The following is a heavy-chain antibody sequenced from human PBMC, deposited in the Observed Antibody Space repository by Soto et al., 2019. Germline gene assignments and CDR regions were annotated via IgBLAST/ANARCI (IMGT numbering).Heavy chain of an antibody. Sequence: ESGGGVVQPGRSLRLSCAASGFTFSSYGMHWVRQAPGKGLEWVAVISYDGSNKYYADSVKGRFTISRDNSKNTLYLQMNSLRAEDTAVYYCAKDWASQGYYYYYGMDVWGQGTTVTVSS. CDR2: ISYDGSNK. CDR3: AKDWASQGYYYYYGMDV. CDR1: GFTFSSYG. D-gene: IGHD3-16*01. V-gene: IGHV3-30*18. J-gene: IGHJ6*02.